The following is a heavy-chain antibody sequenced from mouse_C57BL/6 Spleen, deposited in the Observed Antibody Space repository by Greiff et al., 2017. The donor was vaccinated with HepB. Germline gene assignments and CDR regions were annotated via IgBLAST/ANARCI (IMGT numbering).Heavy chain of an antibody. CDR2: IHPNSSST. J-gene: IGHJ1*03. CDR3: ARSLYYYGSSLYWYFDV. Sequence: VQLQQPGAELVKPGASVKLSCKASGYTFTSYWMHWVKQRPGQGLEWIGMIHPNSSSTNYNEKFKSKATLTVDKSSSTAYMQLSSLTSEDSAVYYCARSLYYYGSSLYWYFDVWGTGTTVTVSS. D-gene: IGHD1-1*01. V-gene: IGHV1-64*01. CDR1: GYTFTSYW.